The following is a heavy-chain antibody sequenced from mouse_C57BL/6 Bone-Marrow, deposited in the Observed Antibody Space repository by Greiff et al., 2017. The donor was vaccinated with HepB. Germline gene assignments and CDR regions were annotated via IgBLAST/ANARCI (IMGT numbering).Heavy chain of an antibody. Sequence: EVKLVESGGGLVKPGGSLKLSCAASGFTFSDYGMHWVRQAPEKGLEWVAYISSGSSTIYYADTVKGRFTISRDNAKNTLFLQMTSLRSEDAAMYYCARDLRAYWGQGTLVTVSA. V-gene: IGHV5-17*01. J-gene: IGHJ3*01. CDR2: ISSGSSTI. CDR3: ARDLRAY. CDR1: GFTFSDYG.